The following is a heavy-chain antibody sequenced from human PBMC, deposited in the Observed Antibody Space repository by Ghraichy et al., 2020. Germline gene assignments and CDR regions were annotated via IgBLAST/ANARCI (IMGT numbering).Heavy chain of an antibody. J-gene: IGHJ4*02. V-gene: IGHV3-7*01. CDR3: ARRLCNGGTCYFDY. CDR2: INQDESET. Sequence: GGSLRLSCAASGFTFSRFWMSWVRQAPGKGLEWVGNINQDESETDSVDAVKGLFTISRDNAKKSLYLQMNSLRVEDTAVYYCARRLCNGGTCYFDYWGQGTLVTVSS. CDR1: GFTFSRFW. D-gene: IGHD2-15*01.